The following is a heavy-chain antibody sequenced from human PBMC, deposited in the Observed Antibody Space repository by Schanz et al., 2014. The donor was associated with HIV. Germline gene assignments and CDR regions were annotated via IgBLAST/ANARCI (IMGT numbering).Heavy chain of an antibody. Sequence: EVQLVESGGGLVKPGGSLRLSCAASGFTFSSYNMNWVRQAPGKGLEWVSSISGYSNSIHYEDSVKGRFTISRDNARNKGVLQMNRLRVDDSAVYYCARGGSPEEEVVEPAAIGAAWGQGTLVTVSS. CDR1: GFTFSSYN. V-gene: IGHV3-21*01. J-gene: IGHJ5*02. CDR3: ARGGSPEEEVVEPAAIGAA. D-gene: IGHD2-2*02. CDR2: ISGYSNSI.